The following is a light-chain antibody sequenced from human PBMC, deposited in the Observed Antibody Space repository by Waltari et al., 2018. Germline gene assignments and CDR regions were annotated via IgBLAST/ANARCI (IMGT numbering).Light chain of an antibody. Sequence: QSALTQPPSASGSLGQSVTISSTGTRTHIGVYNYSSWYQQYPGKAPQHLIYEVTKRPSGVPDRFSGSKSGYTASLTVSGLQTEDEADYYCAAWDASLNGHYVFGTGTQVTVL. V-gene: IGLV2-8*01. CDR1: RTHIGVYNY. J-gene: IGLJ1*01. CDR2: EVT. CDR3: AAWDASLNGHYV.